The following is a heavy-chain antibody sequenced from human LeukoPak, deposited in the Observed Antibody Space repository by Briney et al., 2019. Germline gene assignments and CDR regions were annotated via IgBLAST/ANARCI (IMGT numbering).Heavy chain of an antibody. V-gene: IGHV3-30*02. Sequence: QPGGSLRLSCAASGFTFSSYGMHWVRQAPGKGLEWVAFIRYDGSNKYYADSVKGRFTISRDNSKNTLYVQMSSLRGEDTAVYHCARATNYNILTGIGTYGLDVWGQGTTVTVSS. J-gene: IGHJ6*02. CDR3: ARATNYNILTGIGTYGLDV. D-gene: IGHD3-9*01. CDR1: GFTFSSYG. CDR2: IRYDGSNK.